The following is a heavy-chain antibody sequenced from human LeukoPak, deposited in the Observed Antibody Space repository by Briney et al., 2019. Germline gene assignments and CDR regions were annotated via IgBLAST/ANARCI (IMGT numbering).Heavy chain of an antibody. CDR3: ARDKAEQWLVPDY. D-gene: IGHD6-19*01. CDR1: GFTFSIYG. CDR2: ISAYNSNT. V-gene: IGHV1-18*01. Sequence: GASVKVSCKASGFTFSIYGFVWVRQAPGQGLEWMGWISAYNSNTNYVQKFQGRVALTTDTSTSTAYMELRSLNSDDTAVYYCARDKAEQWLVPDYWGQGTLVTVSS. J-gene: IGHJ4*02.